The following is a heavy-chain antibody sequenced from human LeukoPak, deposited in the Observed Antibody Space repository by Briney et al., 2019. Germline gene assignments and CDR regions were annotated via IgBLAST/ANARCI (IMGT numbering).Heavy chain of an antibody. CDR1: GGSISNYY. CDR2: IYSSGST. Sequence: KASETLSLTCTVSGGSISNYYWSWIRQPPGKGLEWIGYIYSSGSTNYNPSLKSRVTISVDTSKNQFSLKLSSVTAADTAVYYCARGRSYFDYWGQGTLVTVSS. V-gene: IGHV4-59*01. J-gene: IGHJ4*02. CDR3: ARGRSYFDY.